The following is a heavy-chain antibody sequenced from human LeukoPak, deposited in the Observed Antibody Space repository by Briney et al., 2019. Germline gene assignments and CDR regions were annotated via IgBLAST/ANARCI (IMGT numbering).Heavy chain of an antibody. V-gene: IGHV3-15*01. CDR3: TTAYYHYVWGTYWTLTTDY. Sequence: GGSLRLSCAASGFTFSSYAMSWVRQAPGKGLEWLGRIKSKSDGGTASYPFPVQGRFTISRDDSRNMLYLQMNSLKIEDTAVYYCTTAYYHYVWGTYWTLTTDYWGQGTLVTVSS. CDR1: GFTFSSYA. D-gene: IGHD3-16*01. CDR2: IKSKSDGGTA. J-gene: IGHJ4*02.